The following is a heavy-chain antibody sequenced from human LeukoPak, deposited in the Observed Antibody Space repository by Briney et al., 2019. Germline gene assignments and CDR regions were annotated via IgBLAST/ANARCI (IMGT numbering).Heavy chain of an antibody. D-gene: IGHD5-24*01. CDR1: GFTLTAFA. Sequence: GGSLRLSCAASGFTLTAFAMSWVRQAPGKGLDWVSSVSGSGDSTYYADSVQGRFTISRDNSKNTLYLQMNSLRAEDTAVYYCATPPVVATIRGDIWGQGTMVTVSS. CDR2: VSGSGDST. V-gene: IGHV3-23*01. CDR3: ATPPVVATIRGDI. J-gene: IGHJ3*02.